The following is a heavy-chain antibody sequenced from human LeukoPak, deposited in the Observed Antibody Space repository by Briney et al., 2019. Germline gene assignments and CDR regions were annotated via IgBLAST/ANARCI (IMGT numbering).Heavy chain of an antibody. CDR2: IYTSGST. V-gene: IGHV4-4*07. D-gene: IGHD3-22*01. Sequence: PSETLSLTCTVSGGSISSYYWSWIRQPAGKGVEWVGRIYTSGSTNYNPSLKSRVNMSVDTSKNEFSLKLRSVPAADTAVYYCARAYYYDSSGYFLYYYYYYMDVWGKGTTVTVSS. CDR1: GGSISSYY. J-gene: IGHJ6*03. CDR3: ARAYYYDSSGYFLYYYYYYMDV.